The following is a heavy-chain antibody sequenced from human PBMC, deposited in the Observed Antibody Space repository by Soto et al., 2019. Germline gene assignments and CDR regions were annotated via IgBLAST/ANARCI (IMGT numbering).Heavy chain of an antibody. CDR1: GGSISSYY. J-gene: IGHJ4*02. CDR3: ARGRNWNYAYFDY. CDR2: IYYSGGT. D-gene: IGHD1-7*01. V-gene: IGHV4-59*01. Sequence: SGTLSLTCTVSGGSISSYYWSWIRQPPGKGLEWIGYIYYSGGTNYNPSLKSRVTISVDTSKNQFSLKLSSVTAADTAVYYCARGRNWNYAYFDYWGQGTLVTVSS.